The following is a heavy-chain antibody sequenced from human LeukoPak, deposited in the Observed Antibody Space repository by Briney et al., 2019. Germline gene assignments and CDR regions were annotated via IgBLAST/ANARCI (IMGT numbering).Heavy chain of an antibody. CDR3: AKDTTFYYFYMHV. V-gene: IGHV3-9*01. Sequence: GRSLSLSCAACGFTFDDYAMLWVRRARGKGLEWLSGISWNSGSIDFAGSVKGRVTNSRDNAKNSLDLPLNSLTAQDTAFYYCAKDTTFYYFYMHVWGKGNTVTVSS. CDR2: ISWNSGSI. J-gene: IGHJ6*03. CDR1: GFTFDDYA.